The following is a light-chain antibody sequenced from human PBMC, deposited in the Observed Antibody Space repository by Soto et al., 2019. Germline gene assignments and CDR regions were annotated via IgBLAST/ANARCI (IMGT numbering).Light chain of an antibody. V-gene: IGLV2-8*01. CDR1: SSDVGGYDY. CDR2: EVT. Sequence: QSALSQPPSASGSPGQSVTISCTGTSSDVGGYDYVSWYQQHPGKAPKLMIYEVTKRPSGVADRFSGSKSGYTASLTVSGLQAEDEADYYCSSYGGRNNYVFGPGTKVTVL. J-gene: IGLJ1*01. CDR3: SSYGGRNNYV.